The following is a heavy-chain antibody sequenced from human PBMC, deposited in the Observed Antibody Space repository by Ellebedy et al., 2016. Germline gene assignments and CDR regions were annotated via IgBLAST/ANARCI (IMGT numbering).Heavy chain of an antibody. CDR1: GYSFTSYW. J-gene: IGHJ5*02. Sequence: GESLKISCKGSGYSFTSYWIGWVRQMPGKGLEWMGIIYPGDSDTRYSPSFQGQVPISADKYISTAYLQWSSRKASDTAMYYCARMVPVTTLDWFDPWGQGTLVTVSS. D-gene: IGHD4-11*01. CDR3: ARMVPVTTLDWFDP. CDR2: IYPGDSDT. V-gene: IGHV5-51*01.